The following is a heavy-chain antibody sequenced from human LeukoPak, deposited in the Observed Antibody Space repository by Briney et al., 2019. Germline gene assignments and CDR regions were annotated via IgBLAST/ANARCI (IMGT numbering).Heavy chain of an antibody. CDR2: ISGSGGST. Sequence: GGSLRLSCAASGFTFSSYAMSWVRQAPGKGLEWVSAISGSGGSTYYADSVKGRFTISRDNSKNTLYLQMNSPRAEDTAVYYCAKQQIHSLIQLWSSDYWGQGTLVTVSS. CDR1: GFTFSSYA. J-gene: IGHJ4*02. CDR3: AKQQIHSLIQLWSSDY. D-gene: IGHD5-18*01. V-gene: IGHV3-23*01.